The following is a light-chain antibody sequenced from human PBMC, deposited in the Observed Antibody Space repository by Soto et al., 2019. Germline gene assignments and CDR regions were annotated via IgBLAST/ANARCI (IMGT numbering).Light chain of an antibody. Sequence: IQLTQSPSSLSPSVGDRVTISFXASQGISNFLAWYQQKPGKAPKLLIYKASTLKSGVPSRFSGSGSGTEFTLTISSLQPDDFATYYCQHYNSYSEAFGQGTKVDIK. CDR3: QHYNSYSEA. CDR2: KAS. J-gene: IGKJ1*01. V-gene: IGKV1-5*03. CDR1: QGISNF.